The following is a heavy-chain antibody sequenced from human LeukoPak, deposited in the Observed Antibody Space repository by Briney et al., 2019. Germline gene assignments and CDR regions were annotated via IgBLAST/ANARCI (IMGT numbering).Heavy chain of an antibody. CDR3: ARGGVLQQLVYHIDY. D-gene: IGHD6-6*01. CDR1: GYTFTGYG. CDR2: ISVYSGNT. J-gene: IGHJ4*02. Sequence: ASVKVSCKASGYTFTGYGISWVRQTPGEGLEWMGWISVYSGNTKYAQKFQGRVTMTTDTSTRTAYMELRSLRSDDTAVYYCARGGVLQQLVYHIDYWGQGTLVTVSS. V-gene: IGHV1-18*04.